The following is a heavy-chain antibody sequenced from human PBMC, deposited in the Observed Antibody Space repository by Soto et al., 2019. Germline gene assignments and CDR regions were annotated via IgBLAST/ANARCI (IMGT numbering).Heavy chain of an antibody. CDR1: GVSISSSSYY. CDR3: AIYYAGYSYGPFRGLDY. J-gene: IGHJ4*02. V-gene: IGHV4-39*01. CDR2: IYYSGST. D-gene: IGHD5-18*01. Sequence: SETLSLTCTVSGVSISSSSYYWGWIRQPPGKGLEWIGSIYYSGSTYYNPSLKSRVTISVDTSKNQFSLKLSSVTAADTAVYYCAIYYAGYSYGPFRGLDYWGQGTLVTVSS.